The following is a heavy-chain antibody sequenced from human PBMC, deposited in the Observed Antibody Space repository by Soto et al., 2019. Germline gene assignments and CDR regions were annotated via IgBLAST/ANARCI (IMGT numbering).Heavy chain of an antibody. D-gene: IGHD2-2*01. CDR3: ARVNDIVVVPAAPSEAFDI. J-gene: IGHJ3*02. CDR1: GFTFSSYG. V-gene: IGHV3-48*04. Sequence: GGSLRLSCAASGFTFSSYGMHWVRQAPGKGLEWVSYISSSGSTIYYADSVKGRFTISRDNAKNSLYLQMNSLRAEDTAVYYCARVNDIVVVPAAPSEAFDIWGQGTMVTVSS. CDR2: ISSSGSTI.